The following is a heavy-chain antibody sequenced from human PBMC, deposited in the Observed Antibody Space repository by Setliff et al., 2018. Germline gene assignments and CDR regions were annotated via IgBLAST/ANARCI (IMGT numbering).Heavy chain of an antibody. CDR1: GDSISSGDYF. V-gene: IGHV4-30-4*08. CDR2: IYHSGGA. CDR3: AREVGTSTSSDAFDV. D-gene: IGHD1-26*01. Sequence: PSETLSLTCTVSGDSISSGDYFWSWIRQPPGKGLEWIAYIYHSGGAHYNPSLKSRVTMSVDTSKNQFSLHLTSVTAADTAVYYCAREVGTSTSSDAFDVWGQGMMVTVSS. J-gene: IGHJ3*01.